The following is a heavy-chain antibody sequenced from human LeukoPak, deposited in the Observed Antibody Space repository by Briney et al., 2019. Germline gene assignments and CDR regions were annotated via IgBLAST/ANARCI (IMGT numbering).Heavy chain of an antibody. CDR1: GYTFTSYG. V-gene: IGHV1-18*01. CDR2: ISGYNGNT. CDR3: ARDSSSSTRSD. J-gene: IGHJ4*02. Sequence: ASVKASCKTSGYTFTSYGISWVRQAPGQGLEWVGWISGYNGNTNYAQKFQGRVTMTIDTSTSTVYMELRSLRSDDTAVYYCARDSSSSTRSDWGQGALVTVSS. D-gene: IGHD6-6*01.